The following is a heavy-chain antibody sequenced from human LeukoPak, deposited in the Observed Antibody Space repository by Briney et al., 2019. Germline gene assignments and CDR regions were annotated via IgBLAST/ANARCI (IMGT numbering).Heavy chain of an antibody. V-gene: IGHV3-7*01. J-gene: IGHJ4*02. CDR3: AKEGNWNLDY. CDR1: GFSFSTNW. D-gene: IGHD1-1*01. CDR2: IKRDGSEK. Sequence: GGSLRLSCVAPGFSFSTNWMDWVRQAPGKGLEWVANIKRDGSEKNYVDSVKGRFTISRDNAKNSLYLEMNSLRAEDTAVYYCAKEGNWNLDYWGQGALVTVSS.